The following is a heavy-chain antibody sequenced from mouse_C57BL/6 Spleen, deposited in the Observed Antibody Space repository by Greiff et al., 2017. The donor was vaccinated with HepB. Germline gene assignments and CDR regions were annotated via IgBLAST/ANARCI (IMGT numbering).Heavy chain of an antibody. CDR1: GYTFTSYG. V-gene: IGHV1-81*01. D-gene: IGHD3-2*02. J-gene: IGHJ2*01. CDR2: IYPRSGNT. CDR3: APDSSGYVFDY. Sequence: LVESGAELARPGASVKLSCKASGYTFTSYGISWVKQRTGQGLEWIGEIYPRSGNTYYNEKFKGKATLTADKSSSTAYMELRSLTSEDSAVYFCAPDSSGYVFDYWGQGTTLTVSS.